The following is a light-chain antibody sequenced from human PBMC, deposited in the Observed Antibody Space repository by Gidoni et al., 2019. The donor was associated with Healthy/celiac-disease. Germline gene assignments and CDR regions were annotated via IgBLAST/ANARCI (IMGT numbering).Light chain of an antibody. CDR3: QQSYSTPRT. Sequence: DIQMTQSPSSLSASVGDRVTITCRASQSISSYLNWYQQKPGKAPKLLIYAASSLQSGVPSRFSGSGSGPDFTLTISSLQPEDFATDYCQQSYSTPRTFGQGTKVEIK. CDR2: AAS. V-gene: IGKV1-39*01. CDR1: QSISSY. J-gene: IGKJ1*01.